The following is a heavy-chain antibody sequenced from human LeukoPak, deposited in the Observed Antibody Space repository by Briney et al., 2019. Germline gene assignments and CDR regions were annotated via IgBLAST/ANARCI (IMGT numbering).Heavy chain of an antibody. Sequence: SETLSLTCTVSGGSISSSSYYWGWIRQPPGKGLEWIGSIYYSGSTYYNPSLKSRVTISVDTSKNQFSLKPSSVTAADTAVYYCATWLVRGLGYWGQGTLVTVSS. V-gene: IGHV4-39*07. J-gene: IGHJ4*02. CDR2: IYYSGST. D-gene: IGHD6-19*01. CDR1: GGSISSSSYY. CDR3: ATWLVRGLGY.